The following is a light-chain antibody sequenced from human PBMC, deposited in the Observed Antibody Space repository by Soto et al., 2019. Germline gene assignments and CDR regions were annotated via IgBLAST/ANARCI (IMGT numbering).Light chain of an antibody. Sequence: DIQMTQSPSSLSASVGDRVTITCRASQGISTYLNWYQQRPGKAPKLLIYAASSLQSGVPSRFSGSGSGTDFTLTISRLQPEDFATYYCQQSYTSPVTFGGRTKVDIK. CDR1: QGISTY. CDR3: QQSYTSPVT. CDR2: AAS. J-gene: IGKJ4*01. V-gene: IGKV1-39*01.